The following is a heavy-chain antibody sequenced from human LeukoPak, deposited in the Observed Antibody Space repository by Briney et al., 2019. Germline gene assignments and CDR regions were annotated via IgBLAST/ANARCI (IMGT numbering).Heavy chain of an antibody. CDR1: GVSISSGDYY. CDR2: IYYSGST. Sequence: SQTLSFTCTVSGVSISSGDYYWRWLRQPPGKGLEWIGYIYYSGSTYYNPSLKSRVTISVDTSKNQFSLELSSVTAADTAVYYCARENDYVWGSYRYWGQGTLVTVSS. V-gene: IGHV4-30-4*01. J-gene: IGHJ4*02. D-gene: IGHD3-16*02. CDR3: ARENDYVWGSYRY.